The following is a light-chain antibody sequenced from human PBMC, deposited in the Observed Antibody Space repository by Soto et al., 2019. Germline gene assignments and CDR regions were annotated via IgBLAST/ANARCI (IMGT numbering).Light chain of an antibody. Sequence: QSALTQPASVSGSPGQSITISCTGSSSDVGGYNYVSWYQQHPGKAPKLMIHEVSNRPSGVSNRFSGSKSGNTASLTISGLQAEDEADYYCSSYTSSTFYVFGSGTQLTVL. CDR3: SSYTSSTFYV. V-gene: IGLV2-14*01. J-gene: IGLJ1*01. CDR2: EVS. CDR1: SSDVGGYNY.